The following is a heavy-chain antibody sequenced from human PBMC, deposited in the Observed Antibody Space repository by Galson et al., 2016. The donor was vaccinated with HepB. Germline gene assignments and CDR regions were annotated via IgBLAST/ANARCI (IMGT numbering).Heavy chain of an antibody. V-gene: IGHV1-18*01. J-gene: IGHJ5*02. CDR3: ARVDLYYHDGTYPRSWFDP. CDR1: GYTFTGYA. CDR2: ISAHNGGT. Sequence: SVKVSCKASGYTFTGYAISWVRQAPGQGLEWMGWISAHNGGTDFAQQFQGRVTMTTDSLTTTAYLELRSLRSDDTAVYYCARVDLYYHDGTYPRSWFDPWGQGTLVTVSS. D-gene: IGHD3-22*01.